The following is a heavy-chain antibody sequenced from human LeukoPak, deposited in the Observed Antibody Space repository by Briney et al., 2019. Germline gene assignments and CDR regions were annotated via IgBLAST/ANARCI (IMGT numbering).Heavy chain of an antibody. CDR1: GFTFSSYA. CDR2: ISGSGGST. D-gene: IGHD6-19*01. J-gene: IGHJ5*01. CDR3: AKDGYRSGWYVAS. V-gene: IGHV3-23*01. Sequence: PGGSLRLSCAASGFTFSSYAMSWVRQAPGKGLDGVSSISGSGGSTYYADSVKGRFTISRDNAKNTLYLQMNSLRAEDTAVYYCAKDGYRSGWYVASWGQGTLVTVSS.